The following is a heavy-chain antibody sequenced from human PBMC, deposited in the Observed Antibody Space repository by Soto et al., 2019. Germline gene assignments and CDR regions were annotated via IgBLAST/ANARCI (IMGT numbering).Heavy chain of an antibody. Sequence: ASVKVSCKASGYTFTSYGISWVRQAPGQGLERMGWISAYNGNTNYAQKLQDRVTMTTDTSTSTAYMELRSLRSDDTAVYYCARTRGVVTAILDAFDIWGQGTMVTVSS. V-gene: IGHV1-18*04. CDR1: GYTFTSYG. CDR3: ARTRGVVTAILDAFDI. CDR2: ISAYNGNT. D-gene: IGHD2-21*02. J-gene: IGHJ3*02.